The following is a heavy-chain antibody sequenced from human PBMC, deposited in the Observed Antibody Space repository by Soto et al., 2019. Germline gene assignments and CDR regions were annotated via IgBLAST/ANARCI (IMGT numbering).Heavy chain of an antibody. D-gene: IGHD5-12*01. CDR3: ARDIGTRVYSGGWTYYYYGVAV. CDR1: GGSFSGYY. Sequence: PSETLSLTCAGYGGSFSGYYWSWIRQPPGKGLEWIGYIYYSGSTNYNPSLKSRVTISVDTSKNQFSLRLSSVTAADTAVYYCARDIGTRVYSGGWTYYYYGVAVWGQGTTVTVSS. V-gene: IGHV4-59*01. CDR2: IYYSGST. J-gene: IGHJ6*02.